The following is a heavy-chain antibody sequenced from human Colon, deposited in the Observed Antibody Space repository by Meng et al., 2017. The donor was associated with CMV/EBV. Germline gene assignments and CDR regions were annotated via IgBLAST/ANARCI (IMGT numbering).Heavy chain of an antibody. CDR2: ISYSGST. CDR3: ARHQRQWVDGGWFDP. D-gene: IGHD6-19*01. V-gene: IGHV4-39*01. Sequence: SCSVSGGSISSISYYWGWIRQPPGKGLEWIGSISYSGSTYYNPSLKNRLNISGDTSKNQFSLKLSSVTAADTALYYCARHQRQWVDGGWFDPWGQGTLVTVSS. CDR1: GGSISSISYY. J-gene: IGHJ5*02.